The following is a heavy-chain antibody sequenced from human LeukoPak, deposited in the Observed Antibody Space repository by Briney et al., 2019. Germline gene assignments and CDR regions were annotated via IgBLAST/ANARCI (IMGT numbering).Heavy chain of an antibody. V-gene: IGHV1-18*01. D-gene: IGHD5-18*01. Sequence: ASVKVSCKAPGYTFTSYGISWVRQAPGQGLEWMGWISAYNGNTNYAQKLQGRVTMTTDTSTSTAYMELRRLSSDDTAIYYCAGRPDTAMVAIFDYWGQGTLVTVSS. CDR2: ISAYNGNT. CDR3: AGRPDTAMVAIFDY. J-gene: IGHJ4*02. CDR1: GYTFTSYG.